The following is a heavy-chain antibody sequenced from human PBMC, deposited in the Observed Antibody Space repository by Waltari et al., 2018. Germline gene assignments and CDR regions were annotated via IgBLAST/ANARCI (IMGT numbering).Heavy chain of an antibody. V-gene: IGHV3-23*01. J-gene: IGHJ5*02. CDR1: GFTLSRYA. D-gene: IGHD3-3*01. CDR3: AKDDPFGVAS. Sequence: EVQLLEFGGGLVRPGGSLRLSCASSGFTLSRYAMSWVRQGPGKGLEGVSEISGSGGSTYYADSVKGRFTISRDNSKNTLYLQMNSLRAEDTAVYYCAKDDPFGVASWGQGTLVTVSS. CDR2: ISGSGGST.